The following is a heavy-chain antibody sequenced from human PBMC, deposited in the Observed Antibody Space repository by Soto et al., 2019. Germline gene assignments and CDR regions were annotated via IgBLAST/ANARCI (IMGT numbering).Heavy chain of an antibody. CDR3: ARLAYCGGDCLYWYFDL. V-gene: IGHV4-59*01. CDR2: IYYSGST. Sequence: PSETLSLTCTVSGGSISSYYWSWIRQPPGKGLEWIGYIYYSGSTNYNPSLKSRVTISVDTSKNQFSLKLSSVTAADTAVYYCARLAYCGGDCLYWYFDLWGRGTRVTVSS. CDR1: GGSISSYY. J-gene: IGHJ2*01. D-gene: IGHD2-21*02.